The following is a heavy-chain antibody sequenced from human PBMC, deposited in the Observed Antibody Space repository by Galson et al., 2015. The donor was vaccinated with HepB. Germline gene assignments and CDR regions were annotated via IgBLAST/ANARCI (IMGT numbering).Heavy chain of an antibody. CDR1: GFTFSSNY. Sequence: SLRLSCAASGFTFSSNYMSWVRQAPGKGLEWVSVIYSGGSTYYADSVKGRFTISRDNSKNTLYLQMNSLRAEDTAVYYCGGSGSYYNPFDYWGQGTLVTVSS. CDR2: IYSGGST. J-gene: IGHJ4*02. CDR3: GGSGSYYNPFDY. V-gene: IGHV3-66*02. D-gene: IGHD3-10*01.